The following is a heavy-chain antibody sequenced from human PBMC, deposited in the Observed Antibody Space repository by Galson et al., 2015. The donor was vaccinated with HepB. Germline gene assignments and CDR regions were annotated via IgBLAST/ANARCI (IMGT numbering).Heavy chain of an antibody. J-gene: IGHJ4*02. CDR1: GVSFREYG. D-gene: IGHD1-7*01. CDR3: ATIGKVNWDYVFDH. CDR2: IIPMFGSP. Sequence: SVKVSCKASGVSFREYGIRWVRQAPGRGLEWMGGIIPMFGSPNTAQKFLGRVAISADESTTTAYMELRDLRSDDTAIYFCATIGKVNWDYVFDHWGQGTLVIVSS. V-gene: IGHV1-69*13.